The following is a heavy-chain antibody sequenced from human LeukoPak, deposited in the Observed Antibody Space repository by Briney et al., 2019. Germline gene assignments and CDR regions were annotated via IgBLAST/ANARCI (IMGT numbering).Heavy chain of an antibody. CDR2: INPNSGGT. CDR1: GYTFTGYY. CDR3: ARENNWNDYWFDP. J-gene: IGHJ5*02. V-gene: IGHV1-2*02. D-gene: IGHD1-1*01. Sequence: WASVKVSCKASGYTFTGYYMHWVRQAPGQGLEWMGWINPNSGGTNYAQKFQGRVTMTRDTSISTAYMELSSLRSEDTAVYYCARENNWNDYWFDPWGQGTLVTVSS.